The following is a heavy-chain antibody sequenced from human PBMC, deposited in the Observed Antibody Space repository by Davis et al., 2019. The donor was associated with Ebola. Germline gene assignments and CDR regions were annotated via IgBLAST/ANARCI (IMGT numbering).Heavy chain of an antibody. CDR2: INSDGSST. D-gene: IGHD5-12*01. J-gene: IGHJ6*02. CDR1: GFTFSSYW. Sequence: GESLKILCAASGFTFSSYWMHWVCQAPGKGLLWVPRINSDGSSTSYADSVKGRFTISRDNAKNTLYLQMNSLRAEDTAVYYCARVLRGYSGYDRYGMDVWGQGTTVTVSS. V-gene: IGHV3-74*01. CDR3: ARVLRGYSGYDRYGMDV.